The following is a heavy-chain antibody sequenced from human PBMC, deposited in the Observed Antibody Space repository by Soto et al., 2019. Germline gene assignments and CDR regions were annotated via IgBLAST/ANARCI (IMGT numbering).Heavy chain of an antibody. D-gene: IGHD3-16*01. CDR2: VYYTGNT. CDR1: GGCSGRAS. V-gene: IGHV4-59*08. CDR3: ARRVQTNPLIPRYTRFPP. Sequence: SETLSLACTVSGGCSGRASWNCIRQGPGKGLEWIGCVYYTGNTNYNPSLKSRVTMSLDTSKNQFSLKLSSVTAADTAVYYCARRVQTNPLIPRYTRFPPSGQGPRVTV. J-gene: IGHJ5*02.